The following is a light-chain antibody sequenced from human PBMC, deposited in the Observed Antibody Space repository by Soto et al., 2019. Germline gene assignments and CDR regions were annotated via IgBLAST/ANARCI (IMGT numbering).Light chain of an antibody. J-gene: IGKJ1*01. V-gene: IGKV1-5*03. Sequence: IHMTQSPSTLSGSVGDRVTITCRASQTISSWLAWYQQKPGKAPKLLIYKASTLKSGVPSRFSGSRSGTEFPLTIPSLPPDDFATYSCQHYNSYYEAFGQGTKVDIK. CDR3: QHYNSYYEA. CDR1: QTISSW. CDR2: KAS.